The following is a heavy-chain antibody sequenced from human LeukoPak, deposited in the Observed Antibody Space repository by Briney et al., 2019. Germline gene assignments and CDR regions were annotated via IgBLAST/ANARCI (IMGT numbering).Heavy chain of an antibody. J-gene: IGHJ4*02. D-gene: IGHD2-15*01. Sequence: SVKVSCKASGGTFSSYAISWVRQDPGQGLEWMGRIIPIFGTANYAQKFQGRVTITTDESTSTAYMGLSSLRSEDTAVYYCASEVHRYCSGGSCYFNDWGQGTLVTVSS. CDR1: GGTFSSYA. V-gene: IGHV1-69*05. CDR3: ASEVHRYCSGGSCYFND. CDR2: IIPIFGTA.